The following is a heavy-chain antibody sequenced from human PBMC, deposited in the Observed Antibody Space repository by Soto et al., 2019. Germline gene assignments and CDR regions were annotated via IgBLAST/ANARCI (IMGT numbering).Heavy chain of an antibody. CDR2: INHSGST. J-gene: IGHJ6*02. D-gene: IGHD3-10*01. CDR3: ASLRVGWAKVRGVRKYYYYYYGMDV. CDR1: GGSFSGYY. V-gene: IGHV4-34*01. Sequence: PSETLSLTCAVYGGSFSGYYWSWIRQPPGKGLEWIGEINHSGSTNYNPSLKSRVTISVDTSKNQFSLKLSSVTAADTAVYYCASLRVGWAKVRGVRKYYYYYYGMDVWGQGTTVTVSS.